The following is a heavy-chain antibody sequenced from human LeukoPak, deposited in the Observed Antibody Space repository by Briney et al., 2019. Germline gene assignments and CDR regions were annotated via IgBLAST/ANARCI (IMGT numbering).Heavy chain of an antibody. CDR2: INDYTGNT. J-gene: IGHJ6*02. CDR3: ARGRVAKIVVVHSFQYGMDV. V-gene: IGHV4-34*01. D-gene: IGHD3-22*01. Sequence: SETLSLTCDVFGGSFTDYFWTWIRQSPGKGLEWIGEINDYTGNTNYNPSLNSRVSISLEKSKDQFSLELRSVTAADTAVYYCARGRVAKIVVVHSFQYGMDVWGQGTTVTVSS. CDR1: GGSFTDYF.